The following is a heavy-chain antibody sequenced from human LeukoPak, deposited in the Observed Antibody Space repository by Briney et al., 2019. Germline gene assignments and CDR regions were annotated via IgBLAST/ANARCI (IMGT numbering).Heavy chain of an antibody. V-gene: IGHV5-51*01. Sequence: GESLKISCMGSGYSFTSYWIGWARQMPGKGLEWMGIIYPGDSDTRYSPSFQGQVTISADKSISTAYLQWSSLKASDTAMYYCARHSDYYASSGYYSFDYWGQGTLVTVFS. CDR1: GYSFTSYW. J-gene: IGHJ4*02. CDR3: ARHSDYYASSGYYSFDY. D-gene: IGHD3-22*01. CDR2: IYPGDSDT.